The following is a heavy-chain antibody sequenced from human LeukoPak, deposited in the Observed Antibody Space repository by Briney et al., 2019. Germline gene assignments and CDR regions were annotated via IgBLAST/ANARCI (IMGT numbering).Heavy chain of an antibody. CDR3: TRDGRPHCGGDCYLSSDY. D-gene: IGHD2-21*02. CDR2: IRSKAYGGTT. Sequence: PGGSLRLSCTASGFTFGDYAMSWVRQAPGKGLEWVSFIRSKAYGGTTEYAASVKGRFTISRDDSKSIAYLQMNSLKTEDTAVYYCTRDGRPHCGGDCYLSSDYWGQGTLVTVSS. CDR1: GFTFGDYA. J-gene: IGHJ4*02. V-gene: IGHV3-49*04.